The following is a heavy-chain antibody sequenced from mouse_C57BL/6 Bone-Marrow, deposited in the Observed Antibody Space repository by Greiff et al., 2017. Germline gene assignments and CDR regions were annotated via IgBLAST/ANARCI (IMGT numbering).Heavy chain of an antibody. CDR3: AATPYGSGPYNALGC. J-gene: IGHJ4*01. CDR2: IYPGSGNT. V-gene: IGHV1-66*01. D-gene: IGHD1-1*01. Sequence: QVQLQQSGPELVKPGASVKISCKASGYSFTSYYIHWVKQRPGQGLEWIGWIYPGSGNTKYNEKFKGKATLTADTSSSTAYMQLSSLTSEDSAVYYCAATPYGSGPYNALGCWGPAPSVTVAT. CDR1: GYSFTSYY.